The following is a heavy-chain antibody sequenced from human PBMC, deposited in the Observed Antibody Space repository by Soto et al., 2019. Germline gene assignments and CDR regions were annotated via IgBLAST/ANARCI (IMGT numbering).Heavy chain of an antibody. J-gene: IGHJ4*02. D-gene: IGHD3-22*01. Sequence: SXTLSLTCTVSGGSISSGGYYWSWIRQQPGKGLEWIGYIYYSGSTYYNPSLKSRVTISVDTSKNQFSLKLSSVTAADTAVYYCARDTQGYYDSSGSLDYWGQGTLVTVSS. CDR3: ARDTQGYYDSSGSLDY. CDR1: GGSISSGGYY. V-gene: IGHV4-31*03. CDR2: IYYSGST.